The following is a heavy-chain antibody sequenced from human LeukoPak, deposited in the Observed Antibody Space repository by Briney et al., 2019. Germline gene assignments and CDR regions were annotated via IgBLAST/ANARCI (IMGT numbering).Heavy chain of an antibody. J-gene: IGHJ5*02. Sequence: PGGSLRLSCAASGFTFSSYAMHWVRQAPGKGLEGVAVISYDGSNKYYADSVKGRFTISRDNSKNTLYLQMNSLRAGDTAVYYCARDHSRVVVPPVWFDPWGQGTLVTVSS. CDR1: GFTFSSYA. CDR2: ISYDGSNK. V-gene: IGHV3-30-3*01. CDR3: ARDHSRVVVPPVWFDP. D-gene: IGHD2-2*01.